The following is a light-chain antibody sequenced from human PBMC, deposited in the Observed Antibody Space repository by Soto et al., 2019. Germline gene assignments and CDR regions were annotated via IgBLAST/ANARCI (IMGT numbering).Light chain of an antibody. CDR3: QQANCCPLT. Sequence: QMPKFPSTLSGSLGDRFTITCRASQTISSWLAWYQQKPGKAPKLLIYAASSLQSGVPSRFSGSGSGTDFTLTISSLQPEDFATYYCQQANCCPLTFGGGTKVDTK. J-gene: IGKJ4*01. CDR1: QTISSW. V-gene: IGKV1-12*01. CDR2: AAS.